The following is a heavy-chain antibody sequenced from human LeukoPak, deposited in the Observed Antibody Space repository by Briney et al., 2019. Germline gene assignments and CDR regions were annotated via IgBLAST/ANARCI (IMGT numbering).Heavy chain of an antibody. V-gene: IGHV4-39*07. CDR3: ARDSLRGGYFQIHQPDY. D-gene: IGHD3-22*01. Sequence: PSETLSLTCTVSGGSISSSSYYWGWIRQPPGKGLEWIGSIYYSGSTYYNPSLKSRVTISVDTSKNQFSLKLSSVTAADTAVYYCARDSLRGGYFQIHQPDYWGQGTLVTVSS. CDR1: GGSISSSSYY. J-gene: IGHJ4*02. CDR2: IYYSGST.